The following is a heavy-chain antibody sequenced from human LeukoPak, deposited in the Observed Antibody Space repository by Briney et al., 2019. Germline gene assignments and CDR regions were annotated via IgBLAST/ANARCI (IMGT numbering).Heavy chain of an antibody. D-gene: IGHD2-15*01. V-gene: IGHV3-30*18. Sequence: PGGSLRLSCAASGFTFSSYGMHWVRQAPGKGLEWVAVISYDGSNQYYADSVKGRFTFSRDNSKNTLYLQMNSLRAEDTAVYYCAKDQHGIYCSGGNCYSAGMDVWGQGTTVTVSS. CDR3: AKDQHGIYCSGGNCYSAGMDV. J-gene: IGHJ6*02. CDR1: GFTFSSYG. CDR2: ISYDGSNQ.